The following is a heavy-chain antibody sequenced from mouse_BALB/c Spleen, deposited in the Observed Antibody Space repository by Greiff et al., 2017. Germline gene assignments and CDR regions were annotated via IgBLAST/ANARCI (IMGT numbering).Heavy chain of an antibody. CDR2: INPSNGGT. V-gene: IGHV1S81*02. J-gene: IGHJ4*01. Sequence: QVQLQQPGAELVKPGASVKLSCKASGYTFTSYYMYWVKQRPGQGLEWIGGINPSNGGTNFNEKFKSKATLTVDKSSSTAYMQLSSLTSEDSAVYYCTRGDYDYAMDYWGQGTSVTVSS. CDR1: GYTFTSYY. CDR3: TRGDYDYAMDY. D-gene: IGHD2-4*01.